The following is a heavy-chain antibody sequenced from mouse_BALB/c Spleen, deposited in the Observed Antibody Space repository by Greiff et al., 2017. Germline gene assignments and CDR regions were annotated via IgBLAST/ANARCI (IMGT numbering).Heavy chain of an antibody. J-gene: IGHJ4*01. CDR2: ISTYYGNT. D-gene: IGHD2-2*01. V-gene: IGHV1-67*01. Sequence: QVQLQQSGPELVRPGVSVKISCKGSSYTFTDYAMHWVKQSHAKSLEWIGVISTYYGNTNYNQKFKGKATMTVDKSSSTAYMELARLTSEDSAVYYCARLGGYGYDGLLAMDYWGQGTSVTVSS. CDR1: SYTFTDYA. CDR3: ARLGGYGYDGLLAMDY.